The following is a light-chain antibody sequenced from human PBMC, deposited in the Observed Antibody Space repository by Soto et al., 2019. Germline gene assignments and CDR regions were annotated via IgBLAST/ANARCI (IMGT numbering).Light chain of an antibody. V-gene: IGLV2-11*01. CDR3: CSYAGSNNLV. Sequence: QSALTQPRSVSGPPGQSVTISGPGTRSDVGGYNYVSWYQQYPGKAPKLMIYDVGNRPSGVPDRFSGSKSGTTASLTISGLQAEDEADYYCCSYAGSNNLVFGGGTKLTVL. J-gene: IGLJ2*01. CDR2: DVG. CDR1: RSDVGGYNY.